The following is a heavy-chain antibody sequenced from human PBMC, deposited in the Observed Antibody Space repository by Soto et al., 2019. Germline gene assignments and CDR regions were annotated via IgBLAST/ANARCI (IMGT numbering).Heavy chain of an antibody. CDR2: ISGSGGST. D-gene: IGHD3-16*01. V-gene: IGHV3-23*01. Sequence: PGGSLRLSCAAVGCTFSSYAMSWLRQAPGKGLEWVSAISGSGGSTYYADSVKGRFTISRDNSKNTLYLQMNSLRAEDTAVYYCAKDPFGSTVSIDYWGQGTLVTVSS. CDR3: AKDPFGSTVSIDY. J-gene: IGHJ4*02. CDR1: GCTFSSYA.